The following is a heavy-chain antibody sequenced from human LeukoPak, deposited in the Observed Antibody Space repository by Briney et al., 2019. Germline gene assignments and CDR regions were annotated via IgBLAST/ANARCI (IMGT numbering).Heavy chain of an antibody. Sequence: YXXXXXXPXXXGLEXXGYIYXSGSTNYNPSLKSRVTISVDTSKNQFSLKLSSVTAADTAVYYCAALGVVVPAAMVGNWYDPWGQGTLVTVSS. V-gene: IGHV4-59*01. CDR2: IYXSGST. J-gene: IGHJ5*02. CDR3: AALGVVVPAAMVGNWYDP. D-gene: IGHD2-2*01. CDR1: Y.